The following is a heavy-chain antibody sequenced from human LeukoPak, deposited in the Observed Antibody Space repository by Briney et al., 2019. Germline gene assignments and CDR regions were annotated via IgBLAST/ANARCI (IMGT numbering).Heavy chain of an antibody. CDR2: ISYDGSNK. V-gene: IGHV3-30*04. D-gene: IGHD6-13*01. CDR3: AKAPYSSSPYGMDV. J-gene: IGHJ6*02. CDR1: GFTFSSYA. Sequence: GRSLRLSCAASGFTFSSYAMHWVRQAPGKGLEWVAVISYDGSNKYYADSVKGRFTISRDNSKNTLYLQMNSLRAEDTAVYYCAKAPYSSSPYGMDVWGQGTTVTVSS.